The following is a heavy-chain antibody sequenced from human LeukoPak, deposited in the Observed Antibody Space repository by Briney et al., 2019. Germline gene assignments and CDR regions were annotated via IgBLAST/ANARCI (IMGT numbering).Heavy chain of an antibody. J-gene: IGHJ4*02. CDR3: ARGGHTVTTDY. Sequence: SETLSLTCTVSGGSISSSSYYWGWIRQPPGKGLEWIGGIYYSGSTYYNPSLKSRVTISVDPSQNQFSLKLSSVTAAAPAVYSCARGGHTVTTDYWGQGTLVTVSS. CDR2: IYYSGST. D-gene: IGHD4-17*01. CDR1: GGSISSSSYY. V-gene: IGHV4-39*01.